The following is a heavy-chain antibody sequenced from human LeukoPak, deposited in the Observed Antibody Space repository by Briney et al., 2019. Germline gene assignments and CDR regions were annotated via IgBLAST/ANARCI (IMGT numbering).Heavy chain of an antibody. Sequence: GGSLRLSCAASGFTFSYYTMSWVRQATGKGLEWVSSISSTGSSLYYADSVKGRFTISRDNAKNSLYLQMSSLRVEDTAVYYCARDDVAWNDVHWFDPWGQGTLVTVSS. D-gene: IGHD1-1*01. V-gene: IGHV3-21*01. J-gene: IGHJ5*02. CDR3: ARDDVAWNDVHWFDP. CDR2: ISSTGSSL. CDR1: GFTFSYYT.